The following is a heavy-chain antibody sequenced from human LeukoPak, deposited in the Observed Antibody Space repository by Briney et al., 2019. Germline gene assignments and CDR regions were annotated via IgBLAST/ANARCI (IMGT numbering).Heavy chain of an antibody. Sequence: SETLSLTCTVSGASINSYYWSWIRQPPGKGLEWIGYIYYSGSTNYNPSLKSRVTISVDTSKNQFSLKLSSVTAADTAVYYCARYHSGSTRDYYYYMDVWGKGTTVTVSS. J-gene: IGHJ6*03. CDR1: GASINSYY. V-gene: IGHV4-59*01. D-gene: IGHD1-26*01. CDR3: ARYHSGSTRDYYYYMDV. CDR2: IYYSGST.